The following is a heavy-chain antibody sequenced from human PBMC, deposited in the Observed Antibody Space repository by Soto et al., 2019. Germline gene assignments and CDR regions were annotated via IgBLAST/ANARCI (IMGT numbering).Heavy chain of an antibody. V-gene: IGHV3-23*01. CDR1: GFTFSSHD. J-gene: IGHJ3*01. Sequence: EVQLLESGGGLVQPGGSLRLSCAASGFTFSSHDMSWVRQAPGKGLEWVSGTSDSGGSTHYADSVKGRFTISRDNSKNTLYLQMNSLRAEDTAVYYCAKDRPVGATAFDLWGQGTMVTVSS. CDR3: AKDRPVGATAFDL. D-gene: IGHD1-26*01. CDR2: TSDSGGST.